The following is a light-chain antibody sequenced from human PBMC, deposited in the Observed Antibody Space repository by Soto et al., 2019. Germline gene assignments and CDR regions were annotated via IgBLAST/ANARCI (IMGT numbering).Light chain of an antibody. J-gene: IGLJ1*01. CDR2: DVS. CDR3: SSHTRSGRYV. Sequence: QSVLTQPASVSGSPGQSITISCTGTSSDVGGNHVSWYQHHPGKAPRLIVYDVSNRPSGISNRFSGSKSDNTASLTISGLQADDEADYYCSSHTRSGRYVFGTGTQLTVL. CDR1: SSDVGGNH. V-gene: IGLV2-14*03.